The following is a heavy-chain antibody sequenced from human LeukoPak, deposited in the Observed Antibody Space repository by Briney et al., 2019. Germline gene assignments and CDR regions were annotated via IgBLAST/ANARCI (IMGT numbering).Heavy chain of an antibody. D-gene: IGHD6-19*01. CDR2: VYPSGGRT. CDR1: GYTFTSYY. V-gene: IGHV1-46*01. Sequence: GASVKVSCKASGYTFTSYYIHWVRQAPGQGLEWMGIVYPSGGRTSYAQKFQGRVTMTRDTSTSTVYMELSSLRSDEDTAVYYCARVAVAGSARPYYFDFWGRGTLVTVSS. CDR3: ARVAVAGSARPYYFDF. J-gene: IGHJ4*02.